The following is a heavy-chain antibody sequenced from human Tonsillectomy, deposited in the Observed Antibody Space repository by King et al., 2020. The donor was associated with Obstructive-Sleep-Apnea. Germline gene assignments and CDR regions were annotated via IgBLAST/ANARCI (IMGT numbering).Heavy chain of an antibody. V-gene: IGHV4-61*08. CDR1: GGSVSNGGYY. Sequence: QLQESGPGLVKPSETLSLTCTVSGGSVSNGGYYWHWIRQSPGQGLEWIGYIYNSGSTKHNPSLKSRVTISEDTSKNQFSLKLSSVTAADTAVYYCARGVVAAILDYWGQGTLVTVSS. CDR2: IYNSGST. J-gene: IGHJ4*02. D-gene: IGHD2-15*01. CDR3: ARGVVAAILDY.